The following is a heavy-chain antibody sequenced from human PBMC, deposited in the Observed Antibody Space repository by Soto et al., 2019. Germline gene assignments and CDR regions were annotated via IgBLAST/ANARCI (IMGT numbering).Heavy chain of an antibody. J-gene: IGHJ6*02. D-gene: IGHD3-10*01. CDR3: ARGGTMVRGVIYYYYYYGMDV. CDR1: GRSFSGYY. V-gene: IGHV4-34*01. Sequence: SETLSLTCAVYGRSFSGYYWSWIRQPPGKGLEWIGEINHSGSTNYNPSLKSRVTISVDTSKNQFSLKLSSVTAADTAVYYCARGGTMVRGVIYYYYYYGMDVWGQGTTVTVSS. CDR2: INHSGST.